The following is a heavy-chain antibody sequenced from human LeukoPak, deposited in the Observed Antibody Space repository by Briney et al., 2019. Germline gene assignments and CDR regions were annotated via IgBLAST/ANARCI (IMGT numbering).Heavy chain of an antibody. CDR1: GYAFTGYY. V-gene: IGHV1-2*02. CDR3: AKGGVVAGSKSLTYHWFDP. Sequence: ASVKVSCKASGYAFTGYYIHWVRQAPGQGLEWMGWINPNSGGTKYAQKFQGRVTMTRDTSITTAYMGLSRLRSDDTAVYYCAKGGVVAGSKSLTYHWFDPWGQGTLVTVSS. D-gene: IGHD6-19*01. J-gene: IGHJ5*02. CDR2: INPNSGGT.